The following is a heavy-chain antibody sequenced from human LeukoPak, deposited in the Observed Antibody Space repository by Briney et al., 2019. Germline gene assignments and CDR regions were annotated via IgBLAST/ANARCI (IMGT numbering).Heavy chain of an antibody. Sequence: GGSLRLSCEASGFTFSSYSMNWVRQAPGKGLEWVSSITSTSSYIYYADSMRGRFTISRDNAKDSLYLQMNSLRAEDTAVYYCAREVPGSSFDYWGQGTLVTVSS. CDR1: GFTFSSYS. D-gene: IGHD6-13*01. V-gene: IGHV3-21*01. CDR3: AREVPGSSFDY. J-gene: IGHJ4*02. CDR2: ITSTSSYI.